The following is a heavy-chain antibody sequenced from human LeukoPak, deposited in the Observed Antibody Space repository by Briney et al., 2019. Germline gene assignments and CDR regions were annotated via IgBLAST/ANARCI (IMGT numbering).Heavy chain of an antibody. J-gene: IGHJ6*03. Sequence: SETLSLTCTVSGGSISSSSYYWGWIRQPPGKGLEWIGSIYYSGSTYYNPSLKSRVTISVDTSKNQFSLKLSSVTAADTAVYYCAGTTEAHSWRTRYYDYYMDVWGKGTTVTVSS. D-gene: IGHD6-13*01. CDR1: GGSISSSSYY. CDR3: AGTTEAHSWRTRYYDYYMDV. V-gene: IGHV4-39*07. CDR2: IYYSGST.